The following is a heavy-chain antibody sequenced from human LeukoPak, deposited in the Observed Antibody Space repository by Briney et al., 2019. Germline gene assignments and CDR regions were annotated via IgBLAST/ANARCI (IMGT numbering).Heavy chain of an antibody. D-gene: IGHD6-13*01. J-gene: IGHJ6*02. Sequence: GGSLRLSCAASGFTFSSYAMHWVRQAPGKGLEWVAVISYDGSNKYYADSVKGRFTISRDNSKNTLYLQMNSLRAEDTAVYYCARDSGSWYYYYYGMDVWGQGTTVTVSS. CDR3: ARDSGSWYYYYYGMDV. CDR1: GFTFSSYA. CDR2: ISYDGSNK. V-gene: IGHV3-30*14.